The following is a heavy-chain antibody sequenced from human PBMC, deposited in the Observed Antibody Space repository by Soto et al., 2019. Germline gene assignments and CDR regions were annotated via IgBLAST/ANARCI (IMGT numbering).Heavy chain of an antibody. J-gene: IGHJ4*02. V-gene: IGHV4-39*01. CDR2: IYYSGST. CDR1: GGSISSSSYY. CDR3: ARHPNWNYLFDY. D-gene: IGHD1-7*01. Sequence: SETLSLTCTVSGGSISSSSYYWGWIRQPPGKGLEWIGSIYYSGSTYYNPSLKSRVTISVDTSKNQFSLKLSSVTAADTAVYYCARHPNWNYLFDYWGQGTLVTVSS.